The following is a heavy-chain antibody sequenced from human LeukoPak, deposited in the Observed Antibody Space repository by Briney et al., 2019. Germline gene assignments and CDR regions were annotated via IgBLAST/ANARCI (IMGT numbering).Heavy chain of an antibody. Sequence: GGSLRLSCAASGFTFSTYEMSWVRQAPGKRLEWISYISSSGSTIYYADSVKGRFTVSRDNAKNSLHLQMNSLRAEDTAVYHCARVYSSTSGKGMDVWGQGTTVTVSS. J-gene: IGHJ6*02. CDR1: GFTFSTYE. CDR3: ARVYSSTSGKGMDV. CDR2: ISSSGSTI. V-gene: IGHV3-48*03. D-gene: IGHD6-6*01.